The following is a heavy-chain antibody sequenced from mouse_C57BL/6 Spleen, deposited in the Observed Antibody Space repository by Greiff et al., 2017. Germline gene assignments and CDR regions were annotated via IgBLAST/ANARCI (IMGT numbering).Heavy chain of an antibody. V-gene: IGHV1-74*01. CDR2: IHPSDSDT. D-gene: IGHD1-1*01. CDR3: ASYGSSPLGDY. Sequence: QVQLKQPGAELVKPGASVKVSCKASGYTFTSYWMHWVKQRPGQGLEWIGRIHPSDSDTNYNQKFKGKATLTVDKSSSTAYMQLSSLTSEDSAVYYCASYGSSPLGDYWGQGTTLTVSS. J-gene: IGHJ2*01. CDR1: GYTFTSYW.